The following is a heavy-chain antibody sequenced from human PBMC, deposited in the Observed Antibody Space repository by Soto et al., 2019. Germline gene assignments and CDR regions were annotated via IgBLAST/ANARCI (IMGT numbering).Heavy chain of an antibody. V-gene: IGHV4-61*08. Sequence: SETLSLTCTVSGGSISSGDYYWSWIRQPPGKGLEWIGYIFYSGSTNYNPSLKSRVTISVDTSKSQFSLRLTSVTAADTAVYYCARDKITGLFDYWGQGTLVTVSS. CDR1: GGSISSGDYY. D-gene: IGHD2-8*02. CDR3: ARDKITGLFDY. J-gene: IGHJ4*02. CDR2: IFYSGST.